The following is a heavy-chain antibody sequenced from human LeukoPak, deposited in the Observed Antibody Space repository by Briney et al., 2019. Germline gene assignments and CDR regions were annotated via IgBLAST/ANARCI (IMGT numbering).Heavy chain of an antibody. V-gene: IGHV1-2*02. CDR1: GYTITDYW. Sequence: GASVKVSCKPSGYTITDYWIHWVRQAPGQGLEWMGRIDLNTGDTSSAQKFQGRVSMTRDTSISTVYMGLSGLQSDDTAVYYCARDFPHQCFDYWGQGTLVTVSS. CDR2: IDLNTGDT. J-gene: IGHJ4*02. CDR3: ARDFPHQCFDY.